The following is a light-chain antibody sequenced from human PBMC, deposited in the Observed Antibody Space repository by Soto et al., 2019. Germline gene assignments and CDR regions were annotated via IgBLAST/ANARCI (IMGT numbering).Light chain of an antibody. V-gene: IGKV1-17*01. CDR1: QGIRND. CDR2: AAS. J-gene: IGKJ2*01. Sequence: EIQMTQSPSSLSASVGDRVTITCRASQGIRNDLAWYQQKPGKAPKRLIYAASSLQSGVPSRFSGSGSGIEFTLTISSLQPEDSATYYCLPHSSYPPEYTFGHGTKLEIK. CDR3: LPHSSYPPEYT.